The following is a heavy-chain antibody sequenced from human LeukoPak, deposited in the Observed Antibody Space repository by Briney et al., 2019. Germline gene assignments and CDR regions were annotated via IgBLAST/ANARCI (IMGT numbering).Heavy chain of an antibody. CDR3: ARDGWELPLDY. J-gene: IGHJ4*02. D-gene: IGHD1-26*01. Sequence: GGSLRLSCAASGFTFSSYSMNWVRQAPGRGLEWVSSISSSSSYIYYADSVKGRFTISRDNAKNSLYLQMNSLRAEDTAVYYCARDGWELPLDYWGQGTLVTVSS. CDR1: GFTFSSYS. CDR2: ISSSSSYI. V-gene: IGHV3-21*01.